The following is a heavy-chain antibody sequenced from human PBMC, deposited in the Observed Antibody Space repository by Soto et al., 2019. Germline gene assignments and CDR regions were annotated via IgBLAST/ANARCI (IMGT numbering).Heavy chain of an antibody. V-gene: IGHV1-69*04. D-gene: IGHD1-1*01. J-gene: IGHJ5*02. Sequence: SVKVSCKASGYTFTSYGISWVRQAPGQGLEWMGRIIPILGIANYAQKFQGRVTITADKSTSTAYMELSSLRSEDTAVYYCARGGTTGTTGVSSSVGFDPWGQGTLVTVSS. CDR1: GYTFTSYG. CDR3: ARGGTTGTTGVSSSVGFDP. CDR2: IIPILGIA.